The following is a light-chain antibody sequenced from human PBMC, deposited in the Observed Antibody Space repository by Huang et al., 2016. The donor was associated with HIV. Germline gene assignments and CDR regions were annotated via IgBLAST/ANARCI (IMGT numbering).Light chain of an antibody. V-gene: IGKV3-15*01. CDR3: QQYNNWPPEYT. J-gene: IGKJ2*01. Sequence: FGSPGYLRTLSGGASRRFCGNLDCATQKSCQAPRLLVDGASTRATGIPARFSGRGSGTEFTLTISSLQSEDFAIYYCQQYNNWPPEYTFGQGTKVEIK. CDR2: GAS. CDR1: RRFCGN.